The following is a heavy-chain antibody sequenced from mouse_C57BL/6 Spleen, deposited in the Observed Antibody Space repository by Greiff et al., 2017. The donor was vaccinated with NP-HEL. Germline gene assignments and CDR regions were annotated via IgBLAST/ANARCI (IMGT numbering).Heavy chain of an antibody. V-gene: IGHV1-55*01. CDR2: IYPGSGST. Sequence: VQLQQSGAELVKPGASVKMSCKASGYTFTSYWITWVKQRPGQGLEWIGDIYPGSGSTNYNEKFKSKATLTVDTSSSTAYMQLSSLTSEDSAVYYCARGDGNYLHWYFDVWGTGTTVTVSS. CDR3: ARGDGNYLHWYFDV. CDR1: GYTFTSYW. D-gene: IGHD2-1*01. J-gene: IGHJ1*03.